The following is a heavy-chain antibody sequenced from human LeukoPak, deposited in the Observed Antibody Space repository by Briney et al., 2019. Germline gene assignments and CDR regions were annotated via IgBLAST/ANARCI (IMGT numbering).Heavy chain of an antibody. J-gene: IGHJ6*03. D-gene: IGHD3-16*01. CDR2: IELDGREK. CDR1: EFTFSSYW. CDR3: ARDSGGSYYLMDV. Sequence: GGSLRLSCAASEFTFSSYWMYWVRQAPGKGLEWVANIELDGREKYYVDSVKGRFTISRDNAKKSLYLQMNSLRAEDTAVYYCARDSGGSYYLMDVWGKGTTVTISS. V-gene: IGHV3-7*01.